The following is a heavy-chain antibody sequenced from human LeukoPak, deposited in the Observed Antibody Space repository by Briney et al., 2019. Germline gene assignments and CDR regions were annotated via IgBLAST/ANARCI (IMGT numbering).Heavy chain of an antibody. J-gene: IGHJ4*02. CDR2: IYSGGNT. CDR1: GFTVSGNS. CDR3: AKAGEASYYDILTGHFDY. V-gene: IGHV3-53*01. D-gene: IGHD3-9*01. Sequence: GGSLRLSCTVSGFTVSGNSMSWVRQAPGKGLEWVSFIYSGGNTHYSDSVKGRFTISRDNSKNTLYLQMNSLRAEDTAVYYCAKAGEASYYDILTGHFDYWGQGTLVTVSS.